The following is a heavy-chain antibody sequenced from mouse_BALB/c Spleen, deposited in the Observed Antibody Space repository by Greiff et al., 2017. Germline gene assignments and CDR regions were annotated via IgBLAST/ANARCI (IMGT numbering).Heavy chain of an antibody. Sequence: EVKLVESGGGLVKPGGSLKLSCAASGFTFSSYAMSWVRQTPEKRLEWVASISSGGSTYYPDSVKGRFTISRDNARNILYLQMSSLRSEDTAMYYCARGGPLLHYCFDYWGEGTTLTVSS. CDR1: GFTFSSYA. CDR2: ISSGGST. CDR3: ARGGPLLHYCFDY. J-gene: IGHJ2*01. D-gene: IGHD1-2*01. V-gene: IGHV5-6-5*01.